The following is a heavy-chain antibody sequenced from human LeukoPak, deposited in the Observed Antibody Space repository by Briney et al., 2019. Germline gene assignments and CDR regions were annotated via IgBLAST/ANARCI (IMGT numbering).Heavy chain of an antibody. Sequence: ETLSLTCRVSDDSINESIYYWSWIRQPPGKGLEWIGYVSYSGITDYNPSLKSRLTISIDTSKNQFSLKLSSVTAADTAVYYCARGRLYDFWSGYYADVWGQGTLVTVSS. CDR3: ARGRLYDFWSGYYADV. CDR1: DDSINESIYY. V-gene: IGHV4-61*01. J-gene: IGHJ4*02. CDR2: VSYSGIT. D-gene: IGHD3-3*01.